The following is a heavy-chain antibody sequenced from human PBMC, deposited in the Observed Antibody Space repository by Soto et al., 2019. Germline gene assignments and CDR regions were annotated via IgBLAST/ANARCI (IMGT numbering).Heavy chain of an antibody. CDR3: ARHHDS. Sequence: QVQLQESGPGLVKPSETLSLTCTVSGGSISSYYWSWIRQPPGKGLEWIGYSYYSGSTNYNPSLNSRVTISVDTSNNQYSLQLSSVTAARPAGYYCARHHDSWGQGTLVTVSS. V-gene: IGHV4-59*08. J-gene: IGHJ4*02. CDR2: SYYSGST. CDR1: GGSISSYY.